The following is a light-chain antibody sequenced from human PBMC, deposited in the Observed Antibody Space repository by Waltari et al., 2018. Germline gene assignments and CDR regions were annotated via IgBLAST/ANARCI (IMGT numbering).Light chain of an antibody. CDR1: QYISTY. CDR3: QQSYDTPRT. CDR2: AAS. V-gene: IGKV1-39*01. Sequence: DFQMTQSPSSLSASVGDRVTITCRASQYISTYLNWYQQKPGKGLKLLIYAASTLQSGVPSRFSGSGSGTDFTFTISSLQLEDFATYYCQQSYDTPRTFGQGTKVEVK. J-gene: IGKJ1*01.